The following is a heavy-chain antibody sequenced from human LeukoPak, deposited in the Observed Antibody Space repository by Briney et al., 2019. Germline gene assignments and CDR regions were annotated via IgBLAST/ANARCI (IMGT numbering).Heavy chain of an antibody. CDR2: ISYDGNDK. D-gene: IGHD5-12*01. Sequence: PGRTLRLSCAASGSTFSTYGTHWVRQAPGKGLEWVAVISYDGNDKYYADSVKARFTISRDNSKNTFNLQMNSLRAEDTALYFCAKDSGSGYNSQDYWGQGTLVTVSS. CDR1: GSTFSTYG. V-gene: IGHV3-30*18. CDR3: AKDSGSGYNSQDY. J-gene: IGHJ4*02.